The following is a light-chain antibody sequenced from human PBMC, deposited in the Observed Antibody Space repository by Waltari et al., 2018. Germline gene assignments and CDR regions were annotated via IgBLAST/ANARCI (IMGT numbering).Light chain of an antibody. J-gene: IGLJ1*01. CDR3: CSYAGSSPSYV. CDR1: SNDVGNYIL. V-gene: IGLV2-23*02. CDR2: EVN. Sequence: QSALTQPASVSGSPGQSITISCTGTSNDVGNYILVSWYQQPPGKAPKLMISEVNKRPSGVSNRFSGSKSGHTASLTISGLQAEDEADYYCCSYAGSSPSYVFGTGTKVTVL.